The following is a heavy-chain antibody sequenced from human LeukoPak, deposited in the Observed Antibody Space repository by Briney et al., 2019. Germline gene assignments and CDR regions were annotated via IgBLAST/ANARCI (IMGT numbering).Heavy chain of an antibody. CDR3: AREDTYYYDSSAA. V-gene: IGHV4-39*07. Sequence: SETLSLTCTVSGGSISSSSYYWGWIRQPPGKGLEWIGSIYYSGSTYYNPSLKSRVTISVDTSKNQFSLKLSSVTAADTAVYYCAREDTYYYDSSAAWGQGPLVTVSS. J-gene: IGHJ5*02. CDR1: GGSISSSSYY. CDR2: IYYSGST. D-gene: IGHD3-22*01.